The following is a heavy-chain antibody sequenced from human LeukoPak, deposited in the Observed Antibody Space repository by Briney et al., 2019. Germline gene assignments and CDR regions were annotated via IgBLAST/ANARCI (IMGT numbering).Heavy chain of an antibody. Sequence: GGSLRLSCAASGFTFSSYAMSWVRQAPGKGLERVSAISGSGGSTYYADSVKGRFTISRDNSKNTLYLQMNSLRAEDTAVYYCAKHRGPNYYYMDVWGKGTTVTVSS. J-gene: IGHJ6*03. V-gene: IGHV3-23*01. CDR2: ISGSGGST. CDR1: GFTFSSYA. CDR3: AKHRGPNYYYMDV.